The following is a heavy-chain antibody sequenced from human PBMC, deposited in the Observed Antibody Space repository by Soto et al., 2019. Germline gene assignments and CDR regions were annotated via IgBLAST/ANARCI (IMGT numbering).Heavy chain of an antibody. D-gene: IGHD3-16*01. J-gene: IGHJ4*02. CDR3: AGFGSSSLLVGELAAYDFEY. Sequence: QVQLQESGPGLVRPSGTLSLTCAVSGGSISSDNWWGWVRQPPGKGLEWIGEIYHTGITNYNPSLERPGILAVDKSKNQSSLRVTSVTAADTAVFYCAGFGSSSLLVGELAAYDFEYWGQGILVTVSS. CDR1: GGSISSDNW. CDR2: IYHTGIT. V-gene: IGHV4-4*02.